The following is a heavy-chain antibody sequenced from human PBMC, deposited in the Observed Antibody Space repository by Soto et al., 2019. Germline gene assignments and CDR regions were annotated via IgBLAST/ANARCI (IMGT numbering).Heavy chain of an antibody. J-gene: IGHJ4*02. Sequence: PSETLSLTCTVSGGSISSSSDYWGWIRQPPGKGLEWIGSIYYSGSTYYNPSLKSRVTISVDTSKNQFSLKLSSVTAADTAVYYCASASSSPGGYFDYWGQGTLVTVS. CDR3: ASASSSPGGYFDY. CDR2: IYYSGST. D-gene: IGHD6-13*01. V-gene: IGHV4-39*01. CDR1: GGSISSSSDY.